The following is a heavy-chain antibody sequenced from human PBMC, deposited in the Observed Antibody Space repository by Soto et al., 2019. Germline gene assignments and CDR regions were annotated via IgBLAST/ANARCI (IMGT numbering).Heavy chain of an antibody. D-gene: IGHD3-10*01. CDR1: GYTFTSYA. J-gene: IGHJ5*02. CDR2: INAGNGNT. CDR3: ARDPVLLWFGELSYNWFDP. Sequence: GPPVKVSCKASGYTFTSYAMHWVRQAPGQRLEWMGWINAGNGNTKYSQKFQGRVTITRDTSASTAYMELSSLRSEDTAVYYCARDPVLLWFGELSYNWFDPWGQGTLVTVSS. V-gene: IGHV1-3*01.